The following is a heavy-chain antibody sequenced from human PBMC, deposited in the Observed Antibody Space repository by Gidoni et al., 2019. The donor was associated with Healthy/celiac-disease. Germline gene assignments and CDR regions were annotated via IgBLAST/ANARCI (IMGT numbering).Heavy chain of an antibody. J-gene: IGHJ4*02. CDR1: GYTFTSYA. CDR2: INAGNGNT. V-gene: IGHV1-3*01. D-gene: IGHD3-16*01. CDR3: ARGVLMITFGGVQTPEDY. Sequence: QVQLVQSGAEVKKPGASVKVSCTASGYTFTSYAMHWVRQAPGQRLEWMGWINAGNGNTKYSQKCQGRVTITRDTSASTAYMELSSLRSEDTAVYYCARGVLMITFGGVQTPEDYWGQGTLVTVSS.